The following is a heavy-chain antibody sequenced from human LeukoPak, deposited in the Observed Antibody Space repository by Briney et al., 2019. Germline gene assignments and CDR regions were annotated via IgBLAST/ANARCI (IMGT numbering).Heavy chain of an antibody. D-gene: IGHD3-22*01. V-gene: IGHV1-2*02. CDR3: ARGPKYCYDINGFDP. CDR1: GYTFSGYY. CDR2: INANSGGT. Sequence: ASVRVSCTASGYTFSGYYMHWVRQAPGQGLEWMSWINANSGGTNYAQTVQGRVTITRDTSINTAYMELSRLRSDDTAVYYCARGPKYCYDINGFDPWGQGTLVTVSS. J-gene: IGHJ5*02.